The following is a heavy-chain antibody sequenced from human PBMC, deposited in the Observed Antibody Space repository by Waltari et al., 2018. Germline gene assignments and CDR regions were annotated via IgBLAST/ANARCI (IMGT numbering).Heavy chain of an antibody. CDR3: AREVDYYYGLDV. J-gene: IGHJ6*02. CDR1: GYTFTSYS. Sequence: QVQLVQSGPEATKPGTSVTVSCQASGYTFTSYSFRWVRQAPGQGLEWMGWISAYNGNTKYAQKFQGRLTMTTDTSTTTAYMELTSLTFDDTGVYYCAREVDYYYGLDVWGQGTTVTVSS. V-gene: IGHV1-18*01. D-gene: IGHD2-15*01. CDR2: ISAYNGNT.